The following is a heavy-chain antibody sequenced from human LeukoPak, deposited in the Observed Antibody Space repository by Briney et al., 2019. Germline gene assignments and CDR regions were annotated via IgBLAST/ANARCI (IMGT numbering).Heavy chain of an antibody. CDR1: GDRFTGSW. V-gene: IGHV5-51*01. J-gene: IGHJ4*02. CDR2: IYPGDSAT. Sequence: GESLKISCKGSGDRFTGSWIGWVRQMPGKGLEWMGIIYPGDSATIYSPSFQGQVTISADKSISTAYLQWSSLKASDTAMYYCARGEILYDYFDQWGQGTLVTVSS. CDR3: ARGEILYDYFDQ. D-gene: IGHD3-22*01.